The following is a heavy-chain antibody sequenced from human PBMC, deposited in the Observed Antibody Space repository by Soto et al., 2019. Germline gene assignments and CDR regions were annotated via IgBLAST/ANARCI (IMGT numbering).Heavy chain of an antibody. V-gene: IGHV1-69*01. CDR1: GGTFSSYA. D-gene: IGHD5-18*01. CDR2: IIPIFGTA. Sequence: QVQLVQTGAEVKKPGSSVKVSCKASGGTFSSYAISWVRQAHGQGLEWMGGIIPIFGTANYAQKFQGRVTITADDSTSTAYMELSSLRSEDTAVYYCARDLDTAMVGPHYGRDVWGQGTTVTVSS. J-gene: IGHJ6*02. CDR3: ARDLDTAMVGPHYGRDV.